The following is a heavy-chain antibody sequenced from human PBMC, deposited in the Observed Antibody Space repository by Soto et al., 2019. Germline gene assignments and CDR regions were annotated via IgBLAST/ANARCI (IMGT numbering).Heavy chain of an antibody. Sequence: VESLNIYCKGSGYSFTSYWIGWVRQMPRKGLEWMGIIYPGDSDTRYSPSSQGQVTTSADKSISTAYLQWSSLKASDTAMYYCARKGKNSDGAHWFDPWGQGTLVTVSS. D-gene: IGHD2-21*01. CDR3: ARKGKNSDGAHWFDP. J-gene: IGHJ5*02. V-gene: IGHV5-51*01. CDR2: IYPGDSDT. CDR1: GYSFTSYW.